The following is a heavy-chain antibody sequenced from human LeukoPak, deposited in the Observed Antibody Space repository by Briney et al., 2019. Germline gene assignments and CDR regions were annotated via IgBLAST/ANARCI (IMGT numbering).Heavy chain of an antibody. J-gene: IGHJ4*02. Sequence: GGSLRLSCAASGFTFSSYAMSWVRQAPGKGLEWVSAITGNGVSAFHTNSVKGRFTISRDNSKNTLYLQMNSLRAEDTALYYCAKGTVASCSGGSCYPFDCWGQGTLVTVSS. CDR3: AKGTVASCSGGSCYPFDC. D-gene: IGHD2-15*01. CDR1: GFTFSSYA. V-gene: IGHV3-23*01. CDR2: ITGNGVSA.